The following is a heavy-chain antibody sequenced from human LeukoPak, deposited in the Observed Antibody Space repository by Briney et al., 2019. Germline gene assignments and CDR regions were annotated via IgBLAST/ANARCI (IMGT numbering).Heavy chain of an antibody. V-gene: IGHV4-61*01. J-gene: IGHJ5*02. D-gene: IGHD6-6*01. Sequence: SETLSLTCTVSGGSIRSSYYYWSWIRQPPGKGLEWIGNVYYIGTTSYNSSLKSRVTISVDTSKNQFSLEVTSVTAADTAVYYCARNTSSSPWFDPWGQGTLVTVSS. CDR3: ARNTSSSPWFDP. CDR2: VYYIGTT. CDR1: GGSIRSSYYY.